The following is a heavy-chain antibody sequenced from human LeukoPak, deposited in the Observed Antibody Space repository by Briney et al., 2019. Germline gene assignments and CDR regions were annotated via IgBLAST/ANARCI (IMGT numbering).Heavy chain of an antibody. D-gene: IGHD3-22*01. CDR3: ARCHYDSSGYYYRFDP. J-gene: IGHJ5*02. CDR2: IYYSGST. V-gene: IGHV4-59*08. Sequence: PSETLSLTCTVSGGSISSYYWSWIRQPPGKGLEWIGYIYYSGSTNYNPSLKSRVTISVDTSKNQFSLKLSSVTAADTAVYYCARCHYDSSGYYYRFDPWGQGTLVTVSS. CDR1: GGSISSYY.